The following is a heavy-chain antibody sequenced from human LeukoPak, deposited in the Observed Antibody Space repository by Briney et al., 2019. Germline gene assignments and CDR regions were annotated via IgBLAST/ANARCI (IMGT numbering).Heavy chain of an antibody. D-gene: IGHD3-22*01. V-gene: IGHV3-23*01. CDR3: AKDPSQGYYDSSGYYGGDY. J-gene: IGHJ4*02. Sequence: PGGSLRLSCAASGFTFSSYAMSWVRQAPGKGLEWVSAISGSGGSTYYADSVKGRFTISRDNSKNTLYLQMNSLGAEDTAVYYCAKDPSQGYYDSSGYYGGDYWGQGTLVTVSS. CDR1: GFTFSSYA. CDR2: ISGSGGST.